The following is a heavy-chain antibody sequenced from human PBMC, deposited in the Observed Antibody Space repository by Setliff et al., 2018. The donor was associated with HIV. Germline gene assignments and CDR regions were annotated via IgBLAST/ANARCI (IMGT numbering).Heavy chain of an antibody. D-gene: IGHD3-10*01. CDR2: IRRDARTT. Sequence: GGSLRLSCIASGFSLSTYSMNWVRQAPGKGLEWISYIRRDARTTYYADSVKGRFTISRDDAKTALYLQMNSLRAEDTAVYYCVRDGHLYGNPVDYWGQGALVTVSS. J-gene: IGHJ4*02. V-gene: IGHV3-48*01. CDR3: VRDGHLYGNPVDY. CDR1: GFSLSTYS.